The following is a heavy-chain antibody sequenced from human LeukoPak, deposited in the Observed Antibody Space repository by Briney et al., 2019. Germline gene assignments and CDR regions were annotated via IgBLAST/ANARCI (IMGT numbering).Heavy chain of an antibody. CDR1: GFTFSNFG. V-gene: IGHV3-30-3*01. CDR3: ARDKYGYNTPIDY. CDR2: ISYVGSNK. D-gene: IGHD5-24*01. J-gene: IGHJ4*02. Sequence: PGRSLRLSCAAAGFTFSNFGMYWVRQAPGKGLEWVAVISYVGSNKYHAGSVKGRFTISKDNSKNTLSLQMNSLRLEDTAVYYCARDKYGYNTPIDYWGQGTLVTVSS.